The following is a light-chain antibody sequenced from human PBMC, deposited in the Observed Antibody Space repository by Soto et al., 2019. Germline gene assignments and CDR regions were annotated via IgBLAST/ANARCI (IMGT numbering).Light chain of an antibody. J-gene: IGKJ1*01. CDR2: GAS. CDR1: QSVNSN. V-gene: IGKV3-15*01. Sequence: ETVMTQSPATLSMSLGERATLSCRASQSVNSNLAWYQQKPGQAPRLLIYGASTRASGIPARFSGSGSGTEFTLIISSLQSEDFAVYYCQQYNFWPTFGQGTKVEIK. CDR3: QQYNFWPT.